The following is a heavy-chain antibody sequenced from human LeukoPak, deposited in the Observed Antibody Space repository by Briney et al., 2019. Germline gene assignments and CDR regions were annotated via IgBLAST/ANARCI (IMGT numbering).Heavy chain of an antibody. J-gene: IGHJ4*02. CDR2: ISYDGSNK. CDR3: ARIGYSSSCLDY. V-gene: IGHV3-30*03. CDR1: GFTFSSYG. Sequence: GGSLRLSCAASGFTFSSYGMHWVRQAPGKGLEWVAVISYDGSNKYYADSVKGRFTISRDNSKNTLYLQMNSLRAEDTAMYFCARIGYSSSCLDYWGQGTLVTVSS. D-gene: IGHD6-13*01.